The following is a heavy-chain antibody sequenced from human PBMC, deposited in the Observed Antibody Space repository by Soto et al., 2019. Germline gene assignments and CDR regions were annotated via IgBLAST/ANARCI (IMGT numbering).Heavy chain of an antibody. J-gene: IGHJ6*02. CDR2: FDPEDGET. Sequence: ASVKVSCKVSGYTITELSMHWVRQAPGKGLEWMGGFDPEDGETIYAQKFQGRVTMTEDTSTDTAYMELSSLRSEDTAVYYCAVSERGYYYYYYGMDVWGQGTTVTVSS. CDR1: GYTITELS. D-gene: IGHD5-18*01. V-gene: IGHV1-24*01. CDR3: AVSERGYYYYYYGMDV.